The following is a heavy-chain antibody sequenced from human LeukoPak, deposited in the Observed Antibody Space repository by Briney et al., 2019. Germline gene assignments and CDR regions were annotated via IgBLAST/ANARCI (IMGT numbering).Heavy chain of an antibody. V-gene: IGHV1-46*01. Sequence: APVKVSCKASGYTFTSYYMHWVRQAPGQGLEWMGIINPSGGSTSYAQKFQGRVTMTRDTSTSTVYMELSSLRSDDTAVYYCARDMTGTTSDYWGQGTLVTVSS. D-gene: IGHD1-7*01. CDR3: ARDMTGTTSDY. J-gene: IGHJ4*02. CDR2: INPSGGST. CDR1: GYTFTSYY.